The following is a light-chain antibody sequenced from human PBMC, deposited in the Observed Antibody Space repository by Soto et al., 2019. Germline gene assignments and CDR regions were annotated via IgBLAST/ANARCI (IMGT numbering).Light chain of an antibody. V-gene: IGLV2-14*01. CDR3: SSYTTSSTLVV. CDR2: DVS. J-gene: IGLJ2*01. Sequence: QSALTQPASVSGSPGQSITISCTGTSSDVGGYNYVSWYQQHPGKAPKLMIYDVSNRPSGVSSRFSASKSDNTASLTISGLQAEDEADYYCSSYTTSSTLVVFGGGTKLTVL. CDR1: SSDVGGYNY.